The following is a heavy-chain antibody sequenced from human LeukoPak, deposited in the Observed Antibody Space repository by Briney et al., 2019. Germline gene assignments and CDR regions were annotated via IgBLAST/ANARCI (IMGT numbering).Heavy chain of an antibody. D-gene: IGHD7-27*01. CDR1: GYPISSGYH. Sequence: SETLSLTCVVSGYPISSGYHWGWIRQPPGEGLEWIGSVYRSGSTYYSPSLKSRVTISVDTSKNQISLKVRSVTAADTAVYYCARENWVFDYWGQGILVTVSS. V-gene: IGHV4-38-2*02. CDR2: VYRSGST. J-gene: IGHJ4*02. CDR3: ARENWVFDY.